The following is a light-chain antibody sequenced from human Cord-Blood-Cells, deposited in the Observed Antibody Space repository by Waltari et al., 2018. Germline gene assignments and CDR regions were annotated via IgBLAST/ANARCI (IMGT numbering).Light chain of an antibody. Sequence: QSALTQPPSVSGSPGQSVTISCTGTSSDVGSYNRVSWYQQPPGTAPKPMIYEVSNRPSGVPDRFSVSKSGNTASLTISGLQAEDEADYYCSSYTSSSTVVFGGGTKLTVL. J-gene: IGLJ2*01. V-gene: IGLV2-18*02. CDR2: EVS. CDR3: SSYTSSSTVV. CDR1: SSDVGSYNR.